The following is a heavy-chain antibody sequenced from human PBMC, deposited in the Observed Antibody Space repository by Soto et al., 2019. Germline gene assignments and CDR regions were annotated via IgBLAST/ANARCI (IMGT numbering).Heavy chain of an antibody. V-gene: IGHV4-61*01. CDR1: GGSVSSGSYY. CDR2: IYYSGST. CDR3: ARDHRAYYYGMDV. Sequence: QVQLQESGPGLVKPSETLSLTCTVSGGSVSSGSYYWSWIRQPPGKGLEWIGYIYYSGSTNYNPSLRSRVTIAVDTSKNQCSLKLSSVTAADTAVYYCARDHRAYYYGMDVWGQGTTVTVSS. J-gene: IGHJ6*02.